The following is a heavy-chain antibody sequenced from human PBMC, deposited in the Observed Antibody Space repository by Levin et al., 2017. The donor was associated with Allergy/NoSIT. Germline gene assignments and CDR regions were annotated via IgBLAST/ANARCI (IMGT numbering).Heavy chain of an antibody. D-gene: IGHD5/OR15-5a*01. Sequence: SETLSLICTVSGGSINSYYWSWIRQPPEPPGKGLEWIGYVYYSGSTNYNPSLNSRVTISVDTSKNQVSLKLNSVTAADTAVYYCARSVGFSLLNFDQWGQGTLVTVSS. CDR3: ARSVGFSLLNFDQ. J-gene: IGHJ4*02. CDR1: GGSINSYY. CDR2: VYYSGST. V-gene: IGHV4-59*01.